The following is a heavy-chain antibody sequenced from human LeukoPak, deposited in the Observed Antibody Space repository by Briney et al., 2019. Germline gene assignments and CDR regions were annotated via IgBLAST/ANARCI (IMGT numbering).Heavy chain of an antibody. CDR2: IYYSGST. V-gene: IGHV4-59*08. Sequence: PSETLSLTCTVSGGSISSYYWSWIRQPPGKGLEWIGYIYYSGSTNYNPSLKSRVTISVDTSKNQFSLKLSPVTAADTAVYYCARRMTWRGPANYYYYGMDVWGQGTTVTVSS. CDR3: ARRMTWRGPANYYYYGMDV. J-gene: IGHJ6*02. D-gene: IGHD2-15*01. CDR1: GGSISSYY.